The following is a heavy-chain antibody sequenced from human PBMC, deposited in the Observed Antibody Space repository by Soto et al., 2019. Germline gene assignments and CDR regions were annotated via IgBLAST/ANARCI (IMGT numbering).Heavy chain of an antibody. Sequence: EVQLLESGGGLVQPGGSLRLSCEASGFTFSDYAMSWVRQAPGKGLEWVSGISSSGSSTFYADSVKGRFTISRDHSKNTLYLQMNSLRAEDTAVYYCAKDKDCSSTNCYFDYWGQGTLVTVSS. V-gene: IGHV3-23*01. CDR3: AKDKDCSSTNCYFDY. CDR2: ISSSGSST. J-gene: IGHJ4*02. CDR1: GFTFSDYA. D-gene: IGHD2-2*01.